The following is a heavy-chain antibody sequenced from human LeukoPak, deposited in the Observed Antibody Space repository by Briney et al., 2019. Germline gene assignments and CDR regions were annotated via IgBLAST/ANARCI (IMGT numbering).Heavy chain of an antibody. D-gene: IGHD3-10*01. CDR3: AKGGGYGSGSYYPDY. V-gene: IGHV3-23*01. CDR1: GFTFSSYA. CDR2: ISGGAGGA. J-gene: IGHJ4*02. Sequence: GGSLRLSCAASGFTFSSYAMNWVRQAPGQGLEWVSSISGGAGGAAYADSVKGRFTMSRDNSKNTLYLQMNSLRAEDTAVYYCAKGGGYGSGSYYPDYWGQGTLVTVSS.